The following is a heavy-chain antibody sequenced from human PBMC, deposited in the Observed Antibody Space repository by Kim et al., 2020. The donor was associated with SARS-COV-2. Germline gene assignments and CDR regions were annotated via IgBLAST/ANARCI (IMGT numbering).Heavy chain of an antibody. J-gene: IGHJ4*02. CDR1: GGSISRYF. Sequence: SETLSLTCNVSGGSISRYFWSWIRQPPGKGLEWIGYIYYSGSTKYNPSLESRVTLSVDPSKNQFSLTLTSVTAADTAVYYCARVLTTGYSDYWGRGTLVTVSS. D-gene: IGHD3-9*01. CDR2: IYYSGST. V-gene: IGHV4-59*01. CDR3: ARVLTTGYSDY.